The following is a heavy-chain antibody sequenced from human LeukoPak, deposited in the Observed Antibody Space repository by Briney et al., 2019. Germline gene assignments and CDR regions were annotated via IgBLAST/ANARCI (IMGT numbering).Heavy chain of an antibody. CDR2: ISDSGGAT. J-gene: IGHJ4*02. CDR3: AKGTYPDY. Sequence: GGSLRLSCAASGLTLSSYVMNWARQAPGKGLEWVSSISDSGGATYYADSVKGRFTISRDNSKNTLYLQMNSLRAEDTALYYCAKGTYPDYWGQGTLVTVSS. V-gene: IGHV3-23*01. D-gene: IGHD3-10*01. CDR1: GLTLSSYV.